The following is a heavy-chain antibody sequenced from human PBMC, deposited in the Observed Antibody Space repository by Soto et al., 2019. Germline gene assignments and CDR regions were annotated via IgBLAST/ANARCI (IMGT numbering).Heavy chain of an antibody. V-gene: IGHV4-31*03. CDR1: DDTISSGGFY. Sequence: TMSHAGTVSDDTISSGGFYCRWIHQRPGKGLEWIGHIYYTGPTSYNPSLNSRVTISLDMSSNQFSLKLRSVTAADTAKYFCARADSVYGEPGSGMNVWGQGTTVTVS. CDR3: ARADSVYGEPGSGMNV. D-gene: IGHD4-17*01. J-gene: IGHJ6*02. CDR2: IYYTGPT.